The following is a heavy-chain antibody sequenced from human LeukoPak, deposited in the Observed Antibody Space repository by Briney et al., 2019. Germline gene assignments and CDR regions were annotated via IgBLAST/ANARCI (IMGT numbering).Heavy chain of an antibody. J-gene: IGHJ6*03. CDR1: GRSTSSSSYY. CDR3: ARDNSYMDV. Sequence: SETLSLTCTVSGRSTSSSSYYWGWIRQPPGKGLEWIGSINYRGSTYYNPSLKIRVTISVDKSKNQFTLNVNSVTAADTAVYYCARDNSYMDVWGKGTTVTVSS. D-gene: IGHD4-11*01. CDR2: INYRGST. V-gene: IGHV4-39*06.